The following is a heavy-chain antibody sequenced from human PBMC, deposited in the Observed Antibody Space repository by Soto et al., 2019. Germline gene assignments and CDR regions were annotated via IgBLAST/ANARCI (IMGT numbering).Heavy chain of an antibody. CDR1: GFTFSSYA. J-gene: IGHJ4*02. CDR3: AKENGYSSSWFEFDY. V-gene: IGHV3-23*01. CDR2: ISGSGGST. Sequence: EVQLLESGGGLVQPGGSLRLSCAASGFTFSSYAMSWVRQAPGKGLEWVSAISGSGGSTYYADSVKGRFTISRDNSKNTLYLQRNILRAEDTAVYYCAKENGYSSSWFEFDYWGQGTLVTVSS. D-gene: IGHD6-13*01.